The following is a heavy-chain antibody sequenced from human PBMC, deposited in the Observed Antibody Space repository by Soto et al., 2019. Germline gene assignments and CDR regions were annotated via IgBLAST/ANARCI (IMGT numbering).Heavy chain of an antibody. V-gene: IGHV4-59*01. CDR3: ARESTLFASGLTGGVIEKWDYFDY. J-gene: IGHJ4*02. D-gene: IGHD3-16*02. Sequence: SETLSLTCTVSGGSISSYYWSWIRQPPGKGLEWIGYIYYSGSTNYNPSLKSRVTISVDTSKNQFSLKLSSVTAADTAVYYCARESTLFASGLTGGVIEKWDYFDYWGQGTLVTVSS. CDR2: IYYSGST. CDR1: GGSISSYY.